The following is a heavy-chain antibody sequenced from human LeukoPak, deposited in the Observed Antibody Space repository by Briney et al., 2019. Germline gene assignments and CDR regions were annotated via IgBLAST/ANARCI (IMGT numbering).Heavy chain of an antibody. J-gene: IGHJ5*02. CDR3: ASDPGIAVAGTKASWFDP. Sequence: PGGSLRLSCAASGFTVSSNYMSWVRQPPGKGLEWIGEINHSGSTNYNPSLKSRVTISVDTSKNQFSLKLSSVTAADTAVYYCASDPGIAVAGTKASWFDPWGQGTLVTVSS. D-gene: IGHD6-19*01. V-gene: IGHV4-34*08. CDR2: INHSGST. CDR1: GFTVSSNY.